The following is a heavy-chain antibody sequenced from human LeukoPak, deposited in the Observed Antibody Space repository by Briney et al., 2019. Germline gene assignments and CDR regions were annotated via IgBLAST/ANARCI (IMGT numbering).Heavy chain of an antibody. J-gene: IGHJ4*02. CDR2: FDPEVGDK. CDR3: ATDSDPWGPAAGTIDY. Sequence: ASVKLSCKISGHTLSDLSIHWVRQAPGRGPEWLGGFDPEVGDKMHAQKFQGRVTMTEDTSTDTAYMELNSLRSEDTAVYYCATDSDPWGPAAGTIDYWGQGTLVTVSS. D-gene: IGHD6-13*01. V-gene: IGHV1-24*01. CDR1: GHTLSDLS.